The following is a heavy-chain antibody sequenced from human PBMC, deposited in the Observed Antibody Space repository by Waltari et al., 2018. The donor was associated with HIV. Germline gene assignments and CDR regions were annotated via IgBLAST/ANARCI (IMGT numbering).Heavy chain of an antibody. Sequence: EVQLLESGGGLVQPGGALRLSCAASGFPFSTSAMSWVRQAPGKGLEWVSSISGSGGSTYYADSVKGRFTVSRDNSKDTLFLQMNSLRAEDTALYYCAKEGIIVITDAFDIWGQGTMVIVSS. CDR2: ISGSGGST. CDR3: AKEGIIVITDAFDI. J-gene: IGHJ3*02. V-gene: IGHV3-23*01. D-gene: IGHD3-22*01. CDR1: GFPFSTSA.